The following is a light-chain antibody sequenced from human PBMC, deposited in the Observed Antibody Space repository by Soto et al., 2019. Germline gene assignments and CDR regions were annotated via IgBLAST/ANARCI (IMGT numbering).Light chain of an antibody. CDR2: DTS. Sequence: EIVLTQSPATLSLSPGERATLSCRASQSVISYLAWYQQKPGQAPRLLIYDTSKRATGIPARFSGSGSGTVFTLTISSLEPEDFAVYYGQQRTNWPRSFTCGPGTKVDIK. CDR3: QQRTNWPRSFT. J-gene: IGKJ3*01. V-gene: IGKV3-11*01. CDR1: QSVISY.